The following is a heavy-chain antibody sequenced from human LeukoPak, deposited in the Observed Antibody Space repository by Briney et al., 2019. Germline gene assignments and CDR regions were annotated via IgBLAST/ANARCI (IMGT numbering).Heavy chain of an antibody. CDR2: ISWNSGSI. Sequence: GGSLRLSCAASGFTFDDYAMHWVRQAPGKGLEWVSGISWNSGSIGYADSVKGRFTISRDNAKNSLYLQMNSLRAEDTALYYCAKDISSSWYHAFDIWGQGTVVTVSS. CDR3: AKDISSSWYHAFDI. CDR1: GFTFDDYA. J-gene: IGHJ3*02. V-gene: IGHV3-9*01. D-gene: IGHD6-13*01.